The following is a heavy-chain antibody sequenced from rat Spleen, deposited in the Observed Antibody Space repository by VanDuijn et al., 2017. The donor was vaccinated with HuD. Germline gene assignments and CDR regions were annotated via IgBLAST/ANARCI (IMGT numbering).Heavy chain of an antibody. CDR1: GFTFSDYY. Sequence: EVQLVESGGGLVQPGRSMKLSCAASGFTFSDYYMAWVRQAPTKGLEWVASISPSGGSTYYRDSVKGRFTVSRDNAKSTLYLQMDSLRSEDTATYYCARQLTTEASFDYWGQGVMVTVSS. J-gene: IGHJ2*01. D-gene: IGHD1-11*01. V-gene: IGHV5-25*01. CDR3: ARQLTTEASFDY. CDR2: ISPSGGST.